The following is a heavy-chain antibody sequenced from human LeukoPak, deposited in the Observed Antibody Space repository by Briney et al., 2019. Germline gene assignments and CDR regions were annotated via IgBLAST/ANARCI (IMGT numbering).Heavy chain of an antibody. J-gene: IGHJ3*02. CDR3: ARSRPSSHIVVVVGASRVAFDI. CDR1: GFTFSRYS. V-gene: IGHV3-48*04. CDR2: ISSRSSAI. Sequence: GGSLRLSCAASGFTFSRYSMSWVRRAPGKGLEWVAYISSRSSAIYYADSVKGRFTISRDNAKNSLYLQMNRLRAEHTAVYYCARSRPSSHIVVVVGASRVAFDIWGQGTMVTVSS. D-gene: IGHD2-21*01.